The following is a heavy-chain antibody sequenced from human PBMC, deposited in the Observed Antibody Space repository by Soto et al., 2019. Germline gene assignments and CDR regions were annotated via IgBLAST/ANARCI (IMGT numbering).Heavy chain of an antibody. V-gene: IGHV1-69*13. CDR1: GGAFSSYA. J-gene: IGHJ3*02. Sequence: SVKVSCKASGGAFSSYAISWVRETPGEGLEWMGGILPIFGTANYAQKFQGRVTITADASTSTAYMELSSLRSEDTAVYYCAIECSLGGAFDISGQGTMVTVS. D-gene: IGHD3-10*02. CDR2: ILPIFGTA. CDR3: AIECSLGGAFDI.